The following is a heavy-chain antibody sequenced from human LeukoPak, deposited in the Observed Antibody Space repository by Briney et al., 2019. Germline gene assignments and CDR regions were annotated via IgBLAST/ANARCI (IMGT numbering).Heavy chain of an antibody. J-gene: IGHJ4*02. Sequence: GGSLRLSCAASGFTFSDYWMTRVRQAPGKGLEWVANIKQDGSEKYYVDSVKGRFTISRDNAKNSLYLQMNSLRAEDTAVYYCARAMDYWGQGTLVTVS. CDR2: IKQDGSEK. CDR1: GFTFSDYW. CDR3: ARAMDY. V-gene: IGHV3-7*03.